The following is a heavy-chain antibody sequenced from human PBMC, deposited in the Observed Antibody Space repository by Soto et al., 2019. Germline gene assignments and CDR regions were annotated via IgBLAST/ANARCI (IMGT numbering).Heavy chain of an antibody. Sequence: VQLIQSGAEVRKPGSSVKVSCEASEGSFNSYTISWVRQAPIQGLEWMGRIIPILGITNYAQKFQGRVTITADRSTSTAYVELDSLRSEDTAVYYYARLALYSANENHYYYMDVWGKGTTVTVSS. J-gene: IGHJ6*03. D-gene: IGHD5-12*01. V-gene: IGHV1-69*02. CDR3: ARLALYSANENHYYYMDV. CDR2: IIPILGIT. CDR1: EGSFNSYT.